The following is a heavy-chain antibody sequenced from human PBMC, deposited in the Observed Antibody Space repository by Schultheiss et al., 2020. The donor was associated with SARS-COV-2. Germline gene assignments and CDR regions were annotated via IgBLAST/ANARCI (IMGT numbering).Heavy chain of an antibody. CDR2: IYYSGST. CDR1: GGSISSGGYY. CDR3: ARTVTTENRFDP. J-gene: IGHJ5*02. D-gene: IGHD4-17*01. V-gene: IGHV4-31*01. Sequence: SQTLSLTCTVSGGSISSGGYYWSWIRQHPGKGLEWIGYIYYSGSTYYNPSLKSLVTISVDTSKNQFSLKLSSVTAADTAVYYCARTVTTENRFDPWGQGTLVTVSS.